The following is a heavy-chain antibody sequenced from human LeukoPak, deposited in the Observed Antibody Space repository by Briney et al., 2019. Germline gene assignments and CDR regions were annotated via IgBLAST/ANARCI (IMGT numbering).Heavy chain of an antibody. CDR1: GFTVSRNY. CDR2: IYSGGST. CDR3: ARVDIAAAGKGTYNWFDP. D-gene: IGHD6-13*01. J-gene: IGHJ5*02. V-gene: IGHV3-53*01. Sequence: GGSLSLSCAASGFTVSRNYMSWVRQAPGKGLEWVSVIYSGGSTYYADSVKGRFAISRDNSKNTLYLQMNSLRAEDTAVYYCARVDIAAAGKGTYNWFDPWGQGTLVTVSS.